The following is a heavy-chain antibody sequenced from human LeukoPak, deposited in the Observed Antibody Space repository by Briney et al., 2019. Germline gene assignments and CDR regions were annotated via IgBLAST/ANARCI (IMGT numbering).Heavy chain of an antibody. CDR3: ARSYDYLWGSYRETPYYFDY. CDR1: GYSISSDYY. D-gene: IGHD3-16*02. Sequence: PSETLSLTCTVYGYSISSDYYWGWIRQPSGKGLEWITSIYHSGRTYYNPSLKSRGTISVDTSKNQFSLKLRSVTAADTALYYCARSYDYLWGSYRETPYYFDYWGQGTLVTVSS. CDR2: IYHSGRT. V-gene: IGHV4-38-2*02. J-gene: IGHJ4*02.